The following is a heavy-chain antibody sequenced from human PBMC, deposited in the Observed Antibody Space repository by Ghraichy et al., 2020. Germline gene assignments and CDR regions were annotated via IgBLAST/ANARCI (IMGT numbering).Heavy chain of an antibody. Sequence: SETLSLTCTVSGDSIISGAYYWSWIRQHPGKGLEWIGYCQNSGSAYYNASLKSRVIISVDTSKHQFSLKLSSVTAADTAIYYCARQSPDGYFDFWGQGTLVTVSS. CDR2: CQNSGSA. D-gene: IGHD1-14*01. CDR1: GDSIISGAYY. V-gene: IGHV4-31*03. J-gene: IGHJ4*02. CDR3: ARQSPDGYFDF.